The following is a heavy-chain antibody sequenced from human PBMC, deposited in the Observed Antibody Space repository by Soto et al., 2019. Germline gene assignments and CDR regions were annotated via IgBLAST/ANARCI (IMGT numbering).Heavy chain of an antibody. CDR3: AKAPTEPLRTMYFDY. CDR1: GFTFDDYA. J-gene: IGHJ4*02. Sequence: SLRLSCAASGFTFDDYAMHWVRQAPGKGLEWVSGISWNSGSIGYADSVKGRFTISRDNAKNSLYLQMNSLRAEDTALYYCAKAPTEPLRTMYFDYWGQGTLVTSPQ. V-gene: IGHV3-9*01. D-gene: IGHD4-17*01. CDR2: ISWNSGSI.